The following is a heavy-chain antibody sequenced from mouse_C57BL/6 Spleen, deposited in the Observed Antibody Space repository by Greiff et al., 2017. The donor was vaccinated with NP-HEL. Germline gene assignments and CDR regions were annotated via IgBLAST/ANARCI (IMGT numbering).Heavy chain of an antibody. CDR3: ARHPWFAY. V-gene: IGHV1-42*01. CDR2: INPSTGGT. CDR1: GYSFTGYY. Sequence: EVQLQQSGPELVKPGASVKISCKASGYSFTGYYMNWVKQSPDKSLEWIGEINPSTGGTTYNQKFKAKATLTVDKSSSTAYMQLKSLTSEDSAVYYCARHPWFAYWGQGTLVTVSA. J-gene: IGHJ3*01.